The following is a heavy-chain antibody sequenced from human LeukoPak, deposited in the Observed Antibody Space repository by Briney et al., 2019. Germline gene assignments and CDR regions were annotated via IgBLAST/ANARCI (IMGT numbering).Heavy chain of an antibody. CDR2: IKQNGSER. V-gene: IGHV3-7*01. CDR3: ARDLVGWYEDYFDY. CDR1: GFTFSSYW. J-gene: IGHJ4*02. D-gene: IGHD6-19*01. Sequence: GGSLRLSCAASGFTFSSYWMSWVRQAPGKGLEWVANIKQNGSERYYVDSVKGRFTVSRDNAKNSLYLQMNSLRAEDTPVYYCARDLVGWYEDYFDYWGQGTLVTVSS.